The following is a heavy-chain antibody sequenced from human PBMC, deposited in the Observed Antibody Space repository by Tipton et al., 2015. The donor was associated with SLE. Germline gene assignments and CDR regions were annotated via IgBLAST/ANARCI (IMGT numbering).Heavy chain of an antibody. Sequence: QVQLVQSGGEVKKPGASVKVPCKASGYTFTSYGISWVRQATGQGLEWMGWMNPNSGYTGYGQKVQGRVTMTSDTSISTAYMELNSLRSEDTAVYYCARNKGGLGVWGQGTTVTVSS. V-gene: IGHV1-8*01. J-gene: IGHJ6*02. CDR3: ARNKGGLGV. CDR2: MNPNSGYT. CDR1: GYTFTSYG.